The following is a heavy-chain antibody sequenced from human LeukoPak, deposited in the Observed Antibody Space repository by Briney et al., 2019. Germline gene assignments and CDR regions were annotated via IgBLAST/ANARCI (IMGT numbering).Heavy chain of an antibody. CDR1: GGTFSSYA. V-gene: IGHV1-69*05. D-gene: IGHD2-2*01. CDR3: ARDNIVVVPAAPDY. J-gene: IGHJ4*02. CDR2: IIPIFGTA. Sequence: SVKVSCKASGGTFSSYAISWVRQAPGQGLEWMGGIIPIFGTANYAQKFQGRVTITTDESTSTAYMELSSLRSDDTAVYYCARDNIVVVPAAPDYWGQGTLVTVSS.